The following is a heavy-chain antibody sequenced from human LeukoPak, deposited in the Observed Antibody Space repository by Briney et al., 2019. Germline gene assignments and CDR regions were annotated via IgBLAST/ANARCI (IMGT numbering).Heavy chain of an antibody. CDR3: ARVAVADH. Sequence: GESLRLSCAASGFTFSSYWMAWVRQAPGKGLEWVANIKQDGSEKYYVDSVRGRFTISRDNAENSLSLQMNSLRAEDTAVYFCARVAVADHWGQGALVTVSA. J-gene: IGHJ4*02. D-gene: IGHD6-19*01. CDR2: IKQDGSEK. CDR1: GFTFSSYW. V-gene: IGHV3-7*04.